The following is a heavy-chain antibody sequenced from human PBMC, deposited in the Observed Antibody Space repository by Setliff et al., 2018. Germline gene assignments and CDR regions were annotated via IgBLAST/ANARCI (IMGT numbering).Heavy chain of an antibody. CDR2: IYYRGST. V-gene: IGHV4-39*07. J-gene: IGHJ4*02. Sequence: SETLSLTCTVSGGSISSSGYYWGWIRQPPGKGLEWIGSIYYRGSTYYNPSLKSRVTMSVDASKNQFSLKMSSVTAADTAAYYCARGDSSGYYYILFDFWGQGTLVTVSS. CDR3: ARGDSSGYYYILFDF. D-gene: IGHD3-22*01. CDR1: GGSISSSGYY.